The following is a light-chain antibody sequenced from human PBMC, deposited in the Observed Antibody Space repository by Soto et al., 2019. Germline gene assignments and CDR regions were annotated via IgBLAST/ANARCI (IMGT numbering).Light chain of an antibody. CDR3: QQRSNWRT. J-gene: IGKJ4*01. CDR2: DAS. Sequence: EIELTQSPATLSLSPGERATLSCRASKGVSSNLAWYQQKPGQAPRLLIYDASNRATGIPARFSGSGSGTDFPLTMSSLEPEDFAVYHCQQRSNWRTFGGGTKVDIK. CDR1: KGVSSN. V-gene: IGKV3-11*01.